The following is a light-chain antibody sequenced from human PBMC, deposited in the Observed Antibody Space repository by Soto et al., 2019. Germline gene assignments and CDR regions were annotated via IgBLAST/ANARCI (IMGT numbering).Light chain of an antibody. Sequence: DIQMTQSPSTLSASVLDGVTIXWRASQSVSSWLAWYQQKPGKAPKLLIYKASSLESGVPSRFSGSGSGTESTLTISSLQPDDFATYYCQQYNSYSITFGQGTRLEIK. CDR2: KAS. CDR3: QQYNSYSIT. J-gene: IGKJ5*01. V-gene: IGKV1-5*03. CDR1: QSVSSW.